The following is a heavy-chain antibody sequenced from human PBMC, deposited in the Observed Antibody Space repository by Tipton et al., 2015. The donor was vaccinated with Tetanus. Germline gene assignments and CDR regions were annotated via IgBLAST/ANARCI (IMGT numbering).Heavy chain of an antibody. Sequence: LRLSCSVSGGSISSTDYYWSWIRQPPGKGLEWIGYMYHSGQAYYNSSLKSRVVILVDTSKNQFSLKLSSVTAADTAVYYCARIGWLQQNKPAFDIWGQGTVVTVSS. CDR3: ARIGWLQQNKPAFDI. CDR2: MYHSGQA. D-gene: IGHD6-19*01. J-gene: IGHJ3*02. CDR1: GGSISSTDYY. V-gene: IGHV4-30-4*01.